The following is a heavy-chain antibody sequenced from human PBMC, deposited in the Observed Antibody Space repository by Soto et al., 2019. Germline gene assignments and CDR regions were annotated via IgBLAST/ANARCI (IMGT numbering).Heavy chain of an antibody. CDR2: INHSGST. J-gene: IGHJ6*02. Sequence: PSETLSLTCAVYGGSFSGYYWSWIRQPPGKGLEWIGEINHSGSTNYNPSLKSRVTISVDTSKNQFSLKLSSVTAADTAVYYCSRGTARYYYYGMDVWAQGNTVTVSS. CDR1: GGSFSGYY. CDR3: SRGTARYYYYGMDV. V-gene: IGHV4-34*01.